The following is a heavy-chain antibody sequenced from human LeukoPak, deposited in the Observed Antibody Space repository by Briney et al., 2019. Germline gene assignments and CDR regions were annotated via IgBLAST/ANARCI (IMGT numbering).Heavy chain of an antibody. V-gene: IGHV4-30-4*08. CDR1: GGSISSGDYY. CDR2: IYYSGST. J-gene: IGHJ3*02. Sequence: SETLSLTCTVSGGSISSGDYYWSWIRQPPGKGLEWIGYIYYSGSTNYNPSLKSRVTISVDTSKNQFSLKLSSVTAADTAVYYCARSMVVTAFDIWGQGTMVTVSS. CDR3: ARSMVVTAFDI. D-gene: IGHD2-21*02.